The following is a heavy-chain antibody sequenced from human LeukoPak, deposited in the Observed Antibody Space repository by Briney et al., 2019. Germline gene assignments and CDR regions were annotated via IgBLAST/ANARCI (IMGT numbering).Heavy chain of an antibody. V-gene: IGHV4-59*08. J-gene: IGHJ5*02. CDR1: GGSISSYY. D-gene: IGHD6-19*01. Sequence: SETLSLTCTVSGGSISSYYWSWIRQPPGKGLEWIGYIYYSGSTNYNPSLKSRVTISVDTSKNQFSLKLSSVTAANTAVYYCARTIAVAGTSWFDPWGQGTLVTVSS. CDR3: ARTIAVAGTSWFDP. CDR2: IYYSGST.